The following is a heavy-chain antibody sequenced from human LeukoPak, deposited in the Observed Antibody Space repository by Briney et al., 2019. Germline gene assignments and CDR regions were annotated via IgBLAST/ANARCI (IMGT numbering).Heavy chain of an antibody. V-gene: IGHV1-2*02. CDR1: GYSFTGYY. J-gene: IGHJ5*02. Sequence: ASVKVSRKASGYSFTGYYMHWVRQAPGLGLEWMGWINPNSGVTNYAQKFQGRVTMTRDTSMSTVYMELTRLRSDDTAMYYCARGDYYDSSGYLDSRNNWFDPWGQGTLVTVSS. CDR3: ARGDYYDSSGYLDSRNNWFDP. CDR2: INPNSGVT. D-gene: IGHD3-22*01.